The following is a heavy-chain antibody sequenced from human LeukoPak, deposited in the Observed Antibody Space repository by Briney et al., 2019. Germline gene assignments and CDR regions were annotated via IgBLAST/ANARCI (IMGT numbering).Heavy chain of an antibody. D-gene: IGHD3-10*01. V-gene: IGHV1-69*06. CDR2: IIPIFGTA. CDR1: GGTFSSYA. CDR3: ARDSYVVRGVIVFPNWFDP. Sequence: SVKVSCKASGGTFSSYAISWVRQAPGQGLEWMGGIIPIFGTANYAQKFQGRVTITADKSTSTAYMELSSLRSEDTAVYYCARDSYVVRGVIVFPNWFDPWGQGTLVTVSS. J-gene: IGHJ5*02.